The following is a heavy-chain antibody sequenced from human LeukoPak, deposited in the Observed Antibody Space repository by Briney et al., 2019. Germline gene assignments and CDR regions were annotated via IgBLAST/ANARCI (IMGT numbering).Heavy chain of an antibody. V-gene: IGHV4-59*01. Sequence: SETLSLTCTVSGDSISSYYWSWIRQPPGKGLEWIGYIYYSGSTNYNPSLKSRVTISVDTSKNQFSLKVSSVTAADTAVYYCVRAVAATRIDFWGQGTLVTVSS. CDR1: GDSISSYY. D-gene: IGHD6-19*01. J-gene: IGHJ4*02. CDR3: VRAVAATRIDF. CDR2: IYYSGST.